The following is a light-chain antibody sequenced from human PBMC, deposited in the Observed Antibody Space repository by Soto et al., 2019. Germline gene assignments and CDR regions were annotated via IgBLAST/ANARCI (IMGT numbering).Light chain of an antibody. CDR3: QSYEGIVSGYV. CDR2: GNK. J-gene: IGLJ1*01. V-gene: IGLV1-40*01. CDR1: SSNIGAGYD. Sequence: QSVLTQPPSVSGVPGQRVTISCTGSSSNIGAGYDVHWYQQLPGTAPKLLIFGNKNRPSGVPDRFSASESGTSASLAITGLQAEDEADYYCQSYEGIVSGYVFGTGTKVTVL.